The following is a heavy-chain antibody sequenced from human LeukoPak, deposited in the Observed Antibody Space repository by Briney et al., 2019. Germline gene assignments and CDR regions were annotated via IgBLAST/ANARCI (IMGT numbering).Heavy chain of an antibody. V-gene: IGHV3-53*01. D-gene: IGHD4-17*01. CDR3: ARATTTRTRFDC. Sequence: GGSLRLSCAASGFTVSSNYMSWVRQAPGKGLEWVSVIYSGGSTYYADSVKGRFTISRDNSKNTLYLQMNSLRDEDTAVYFCARATTTRTRFDCWGQGTLVTVSS. J-gene: IGHJ4*02. CDR1: GFTVSSNY. CDR2: IYSGGST.